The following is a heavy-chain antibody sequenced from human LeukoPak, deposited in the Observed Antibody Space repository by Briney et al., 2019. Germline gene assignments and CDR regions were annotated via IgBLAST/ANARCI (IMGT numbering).Heavy chain of an antibody. CDR2: IYHSGST. V-gene: IGHV4-30-2*01. CDR3: ARGDYYDSFWDI. J-gene: IGHJ3*02. D-gene: IGHD3-22*01. Sequence: PSETLFLTCTVSGGSISSGGYSWSWIRQPPGKGLEWIGYIYHSGSTYYNPSLKSRVTISVDRSKNQFSLKLSSVTAADTAVYYCARGDYYDSFWDIWGQGTMVTVSS. CDR1: GGSISSGGYS.